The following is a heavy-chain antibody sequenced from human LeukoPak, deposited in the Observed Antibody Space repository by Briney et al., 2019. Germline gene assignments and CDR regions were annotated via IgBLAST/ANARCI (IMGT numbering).Heavy chain of an antibody. CDR2: MNPNSGNT. CDR3: ARAKEKWEEFDY. D-gene: IGHD1-26*01. V-gene: IGHV1-8*01. J-gene: IGHJ4*02. Sequence: ASVKVSCKASGYTFTSYDINWVRQATGQGLEWMGWMNPNSGNTGCAQKFQGRVTMTRNTSISTAYMELSSLRSEDTAVYYCARAKEKWEEFDYWGQGTLVTVSS. CDR1: GYTFTSYD.